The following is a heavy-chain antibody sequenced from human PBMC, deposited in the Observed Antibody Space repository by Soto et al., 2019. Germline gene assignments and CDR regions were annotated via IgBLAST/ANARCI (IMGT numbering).Heavy chain of an antibody. D-gene: IGHD1-1*01. CDR2: IRTKTEGDTT. CDR1: DVTISNAW. Sequence: EVQLEQSGGGLVKPGGSLRLSCAVSDVTISNAWMNWVRQGPGKGLEWVGRIRTKTEGDTTDYAAPVKGRFTISRDDSKKTLYLQMNSLKIDDTAMYYCTTGSVEGYWGQGTLVTVSS. J-gene: IGHJ4*02. CDR3: TTGSVEGY. V-gene: IGHV3-15*07.